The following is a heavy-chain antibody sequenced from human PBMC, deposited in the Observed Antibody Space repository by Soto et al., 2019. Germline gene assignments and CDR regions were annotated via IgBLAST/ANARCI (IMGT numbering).Heavy chain of an antibody. CDR3: ATMGTPATGLYYFDN. J-gene: IGHJ4*02. CDR2: MSYSGST. CDR1: GGSISSGNYY. Sequence: QVQLQESGPGLVKPSQTLSLTCTVSGGSISSGNYYWSWIRQPPGKGLEWIGFMSYSGSTSYNASLKSRATMSVDTSKSPFSLNLSFVTAADTAVYYCATMGTPATGLYYFDNWGQGTLVTVSS. V-gene: IGHV4-30-4*01. D-gene: IGHD1-7*01.